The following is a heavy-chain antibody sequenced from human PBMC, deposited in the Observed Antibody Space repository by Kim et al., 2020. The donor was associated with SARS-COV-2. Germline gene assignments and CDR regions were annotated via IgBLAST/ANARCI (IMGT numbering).Heavy chain of an antibody. CDR3: ARDRNVLRYFDWLSP. Sequence: DSVKGRFTISRDNAKNSLYLQMNSLRAEDTAVYYCARDRNVLRYFDWLSPWGQGTLVTVSS. D-gene: IGHD3-9*01. J-gene: IGHJ5*02. V-gene: IGHV3-21*01.